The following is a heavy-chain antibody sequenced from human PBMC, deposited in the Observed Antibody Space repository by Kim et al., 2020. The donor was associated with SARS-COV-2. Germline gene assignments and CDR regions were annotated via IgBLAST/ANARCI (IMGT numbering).Heavy chain of an antibody. Sequence: SPAFQGQVTISADKSSSTAYLQWSSLTASDTAMYYCARPYSGSNLAYFDYWGQGTLVTVSS. CDR3: ARPYSGSNLAYFDY. D-gene: IGHD1-26*01. V-gene: IGHV5-51*01. J-gene: IGHJ4*02.